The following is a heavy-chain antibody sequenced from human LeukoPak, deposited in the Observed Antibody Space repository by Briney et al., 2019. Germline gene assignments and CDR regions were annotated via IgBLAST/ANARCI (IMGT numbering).Heavy chain of an antibody. CDR2: ISGDGSNT. CDR1: GFTFSTYW. Sequence: GGSLRLPCAVSGFTFSTYWMDWVRQAPGKGLVWVARISGDGSNTAYADSVKGRFTISRDNAKNTLYLQTSSLRAEDTAVYHCVKRGHGGAWFDYWGQGTLVIVSS. D-gene: IGHD4-17*01. V-gene: IGHV3-74*01. CDR3: VKRGHGGAWFDY. J-gene: IGHJ5*01.